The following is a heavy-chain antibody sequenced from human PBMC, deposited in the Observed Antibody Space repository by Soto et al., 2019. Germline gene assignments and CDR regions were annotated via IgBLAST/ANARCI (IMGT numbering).Heavy chain of an antibody. CDR3: ARVPIGVSSGGSCYSGCPWFDP. CDR1: GYTFTSYY. J-gene: IGHJ5*02. Sequence: ASVKVSCKASGYTFTSYYMHWVRQAPGQGLEWMGIINPSGGSTSYAQKFQGRVTMTRDTSTSTVYMELSSLRSEDTAVYYCARVPIGVSSGGSCYSGCPWFDPWGQGTLVTVSS. CDR2: INPSGGST. D-gene: IGHD2-15*01. V-gene: IGHV1-46*03.